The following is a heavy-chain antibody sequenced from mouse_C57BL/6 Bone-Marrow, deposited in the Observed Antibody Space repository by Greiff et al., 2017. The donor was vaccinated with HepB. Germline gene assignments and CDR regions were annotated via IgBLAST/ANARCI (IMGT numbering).Heavy chain of an antibody. J-gene: IGHJ3*01. CDR2: IHPNRGST. V-gene: IGHV1-64*01. Sequence: VQLQQPGAELVKPGASVKLSCKASGYTFTSYWMHWVKQRPGQGLEWIGMIHPNRGSTNYNEKFKSKATLTVAKSSSTAYMQHSSLTSEDSAVFSGARPRLPYYGNSPPFAYWGQGTLVTVSA. D-gene: IGHD1-1*01. CDR3: ARPRLPYYGNSPPFAY. CDR1: GYTFTSYW.